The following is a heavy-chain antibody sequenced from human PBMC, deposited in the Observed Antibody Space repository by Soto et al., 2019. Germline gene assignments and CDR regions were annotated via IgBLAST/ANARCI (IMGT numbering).Heavy chain of an antibody. CDR2: ISGSGGST. V-gene: IGHV3-23*01. J-gene: IGHJ6*03. Sequence: EVQLLESGGGLVQPGGSLRLSCAASGXTFSSYAMSWVRQAPGXGLEWVSAISGSGGSTYYADSVKGRFTISRDNSKNTLYLQMNSLRAEDTXXXXXXXXXXYXYXXXXDVWXKGTTVT. CDR3: XXXXXYXYXXXXDV. CDR1: GXTFSSYA.